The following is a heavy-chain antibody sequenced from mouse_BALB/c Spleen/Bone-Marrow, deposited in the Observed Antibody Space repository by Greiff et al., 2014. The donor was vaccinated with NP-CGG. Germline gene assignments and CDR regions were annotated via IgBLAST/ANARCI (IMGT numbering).Heavy chain of an antibody. Sequence: VQLKESGPELVKPGASVKMSCKASGYTSTSYVMHWAGRKPGQGLGGIGYINPYNDGTKYNEKFKGKATLTLDKSSSTAYMELSSLTSEDSAVYYCARKVWYYAMDYWGQGTSVTVSS. CDR1: GYTSTSYV. D-gene: IGHD2-10*02. CDR3: ARKVWYYAMDY. V-gene: IGHV1-14*01. J-gene: IGHJ4*01. CDR2: INPYNDGT.